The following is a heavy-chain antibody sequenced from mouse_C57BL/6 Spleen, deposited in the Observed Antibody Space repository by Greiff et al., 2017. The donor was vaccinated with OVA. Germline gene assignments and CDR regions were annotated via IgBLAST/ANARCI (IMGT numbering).Heavy chain of an antibody. D-gene: IGHD2-4*01. CDR2: IDPETGGT. CDR3: TRQDYDDGRGFAY. J-gene: IGHJ3*01. V-gene: IGHV1-15*01. CDR1: GYTFTDYE. Sequence: QVQLQQSGAELVRPGASVTLSCKASGYTFTDYEMHWVKQTPVHGLEWIGAIDPETGGTAYNQKFKGKAILTADKSSSTAYMELRSLTSEDSAVYYCTRQDYDDGRGFAYWGQGTLVTVSA.